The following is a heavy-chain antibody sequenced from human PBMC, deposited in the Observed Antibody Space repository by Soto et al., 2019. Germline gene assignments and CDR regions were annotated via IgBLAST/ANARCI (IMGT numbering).Heavy chain of an antibody. CDR3: ARHTITKFYEGVVPVTPANGFDP. J-gene: IGHJ5*02. D-gene: IGHD2-15*01. Sequence: QVQLVQSGAEVKKPGASVKVSCKASGYTFTSYDINWVRQATGQGLEWMGWMNPNSGNTGYAQKFQGRVTMTRNTTITTAYMKLASLRSGTTAVYYCARHTITKFYEGVVPVTPANGFDPWGQGTLVPSPQ. V-gene: IGHV1-8*01. CDR2: MNPNSGNT. CDR1: GYTFTSYD.